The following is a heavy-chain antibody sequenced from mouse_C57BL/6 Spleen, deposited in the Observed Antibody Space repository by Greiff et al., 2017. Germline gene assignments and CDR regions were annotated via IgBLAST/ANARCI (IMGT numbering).Heavy chain of an antibody. Sequence: EVMLVESGGGLVKPGGSLKLSCAASGFTFSSYAMSWVRQTPEKRLEWVATISDGGSYTYYPDNVKGRFTISRDNAKNNLYLQMSHLKSEDTAMYYCARDDEYDREGAMDYWGQGTSVTVSS. CDR1: GFTFSSYA. V-gene: IGHV5-4*01. CDR2: ISDGGSYT. CDR3: ARDDEYDREGAMDY. D-gene: IGHD2-4*01. J-gene: IGHJ4*01.